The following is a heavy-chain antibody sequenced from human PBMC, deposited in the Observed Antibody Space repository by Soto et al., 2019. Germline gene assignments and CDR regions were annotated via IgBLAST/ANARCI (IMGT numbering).Heavy chain of an antibody. CDR1: GFTFSSYG. Sequence: GGSLRLSCAASGFTFSSYGMHWVRQAPGKGLEWVAVISYDGSNKYYADSVKGRFTISRDKSKNTLYLQMNSLRAEDTAVYYCAKDNSVVVPAADGNFDYWGQGTLVTVSS. CDR2: ISYDGSNK. CDR3: AKDNSVVVPAADGNFDY. J-gene: IGHJ4*02. D-gene: IGHD2-2*01. V-gene: IGHV3-30*18.